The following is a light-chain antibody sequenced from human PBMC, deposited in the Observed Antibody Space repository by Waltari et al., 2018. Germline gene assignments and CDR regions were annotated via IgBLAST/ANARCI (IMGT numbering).Light chain of an antibody. J-gene: IGLJ2*01. CDR3: QSFDNMLSGGVV. CDR2: GNH. CDR1: TSNIGAGHD. Sequence: QSVLTQPPSVSGTPGQRVTISCSGSTSNIGAGHDVHWYQHLPGTAPKLLMYGNHKRPSGVPDRCSGSKSGTSASLAITGLQADDEADYFCQSFDNMLSGGVVFGGGTKLAVL. V-gene: IGLV1-40*01.